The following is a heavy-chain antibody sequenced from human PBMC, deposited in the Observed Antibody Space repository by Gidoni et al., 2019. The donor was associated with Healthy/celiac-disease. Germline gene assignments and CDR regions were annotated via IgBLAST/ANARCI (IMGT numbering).Heavy chain of an antibody. CDR2: IYHSGST. V-gene: IGHV4-38-2*01. D-gene: IGHD4-4*01. CDR3: ARVAGNYLYCFDY. Sequence: QVQLQESRPGLVQPSETLSLPCAVPVYSISSGYYWRWIRQPPGKGLEWIGSIYHSGSTSYKPSLKSRVTISVDTNKNQFALKLSSVTAADTAVYYCARVAGNYLYCFDYWGQGTLVTVSS. J-gene: IGHJ4*02. CDR1: VYSISSGYY.